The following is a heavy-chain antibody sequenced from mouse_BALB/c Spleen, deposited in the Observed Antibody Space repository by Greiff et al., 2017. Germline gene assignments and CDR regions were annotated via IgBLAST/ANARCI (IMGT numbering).Heavy chain of an antibody. Sequence: EVMLVESGGGLVQPGGSRKLSCAASGFTFSSFGMHWVRQAPEKGLEWVAYISSGSSTIYYADTVKGRFTISRDNPKNTLFLQMTSLRSEDTAMYYCARTRFAYWGQGTLVTVSA. CDR3: ARTRFAY. CDR1: GFTFSSFG. CDR2: ISSGSSTI. V-gene: IGHV5-17*02. J-gene: IGHJ3*01.